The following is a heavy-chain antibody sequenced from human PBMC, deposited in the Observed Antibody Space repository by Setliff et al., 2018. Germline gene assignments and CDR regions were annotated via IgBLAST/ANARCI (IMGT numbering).Heavy chain of an antibody. CDR3: SRLVRYCTSTTCQRASGAEF. J-gene: IGHJ4*02. Sequence: ASVKVSCKASGYTFSHSGITWVRQAPGQGLEWMGWISVYTGNTNYAPKLQGRVTMTTDTSTSTAYMELTSLTSDDTAVYYCSRLVRYCTSTTCQRASGAEFWGQGTLVTVSS. V-gene: IGHV1-18*01. D-gene: IGHD2-8*01. CDR1: GYTFSHSG. CDR2: ISVYTGNT.